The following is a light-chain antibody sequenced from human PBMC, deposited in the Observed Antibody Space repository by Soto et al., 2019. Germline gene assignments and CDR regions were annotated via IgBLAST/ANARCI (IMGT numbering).Light chain of an antibody. Sequence: IPLTQSPSSLSASVGDTVTITCRASQAIGRYFAWYQQRPGTAPKLLIYSASTLHSGVPSRFSGSGSGKDVTLTISSLQPEDYATYYCQQVDSYPRTFGPGTTVEI. CDR2: SAS. CDR1: QAIGRY. V-gene: IGKV1-9*01. J-gene: IGKJ3*01. CDR3: QQVDSYPRT.